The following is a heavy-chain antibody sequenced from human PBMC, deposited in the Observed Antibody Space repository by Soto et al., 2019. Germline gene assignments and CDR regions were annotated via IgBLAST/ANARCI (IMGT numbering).Heavy chain of an antibody. J-gene: IGHJ6*02. V-gene: IGHV4-59*01. D-gene: IGHD2-2*02. CDR1: GGSISSYY. CDR3: ARDLIVVVPAAIPVRGDYYYYYGMDV. Sequence: KTSETLSLTCTVSGGSISSYYWSWIRQPPGKGLEWIGYIYYSGSTNHNPSLKSRVTISVDTSKNQFSLKLSSVTAADTAVYYCARDLIVVVPAAIPVRGDYYYYYGMDVWGQGTTVTVSS. CDR2: IYYSGST.